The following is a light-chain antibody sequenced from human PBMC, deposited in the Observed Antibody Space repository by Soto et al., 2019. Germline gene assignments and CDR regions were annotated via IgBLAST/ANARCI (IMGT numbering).Light chain of an antibody. V-gene: IGLV1-47*01. Sequence: QPVLTQPPSASGTPGEMVTISCSGGGSNIGNNFVYWYQQLPGAAPQLLIYRSYQRPSGVPDRFSGSKSGTSGSLAISGLRSEDEANYYCAAWDDSLSGVVFGGGTKVTVL. J-gene: IGLJ2*01. CDR3: AAWDDSLSGVV. CDR1: GSNIGNNF. CDR2: RSY.